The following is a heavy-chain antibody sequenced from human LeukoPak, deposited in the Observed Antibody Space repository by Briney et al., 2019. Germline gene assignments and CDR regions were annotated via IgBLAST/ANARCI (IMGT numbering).Heavy chain of an antibody. CDR1: GYTFTGHF. J-gene: IGHJ4*02. CDR2: INPNSGGT. Sequence: ASVKVSCKASGYTFTGHFLHWVRQAPGQGLEWMGWINPNSGGTNYAQKFQGRVTMTRDTSISTAYLELSRLRSDYTAVYYCASGYSYGPKFDFWGQGTLVTVSS. D-gene: IGHD5-18*01. CDR3: ASGYSYGPKFDF. V-gene: IGHV1-2*02.